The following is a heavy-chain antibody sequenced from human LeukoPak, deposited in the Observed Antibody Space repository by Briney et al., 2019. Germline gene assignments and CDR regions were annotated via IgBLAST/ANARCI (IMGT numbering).Heavy chain of an antibody. CDR1: GFTFDDYT. CDR3: ARDSIPYYYYYMDV. CDR2: ISYDGSNK. J-gene: IGHJ6*03. V-gene: IGHV3-30*04. D-gene: IGHD2-2*02. Sequence: PGGSLRLSCAASGFTFDDYTMHWVRQAPGKGLEWVAVISYDGSNKYYADSVKGRFTISRDNSKNTLYLQMNSLTAEDTAVYYCARDSIPYYYYYMDVWGKGTTVTVSS.